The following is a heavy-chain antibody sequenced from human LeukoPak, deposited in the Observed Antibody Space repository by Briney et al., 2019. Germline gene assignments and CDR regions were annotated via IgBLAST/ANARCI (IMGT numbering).Heavy chain of an antibody. V-gene: IGHV4-59*01. D-gene: IGHD1-1*01. J-gene: IGHJ4*02. Sequence: SETLSLTCTVSGASISSYYWSWIRQPPGRGLERIGFISNSGVPTYNPSLRGRVTISLDTSKNQFSLKLNSVTAADTAVYYCVSESRQLGNWGQGTLVTVSS. CDR1: GASISSYY. CDR3: VSESRQLGN. CDR2: ISNSGVP.